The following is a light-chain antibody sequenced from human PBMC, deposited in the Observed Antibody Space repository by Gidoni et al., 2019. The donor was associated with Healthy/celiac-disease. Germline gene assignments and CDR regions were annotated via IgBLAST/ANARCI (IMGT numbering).Light chain of an antibody. CDR1: QSVLYSSNNKTY. J-gene: IGKJ4*01. CDR3: HQYFSALT. CDR2: WAS. V-gene: IGKV4-1*01. Sequence: IVMTQSPDSLAVSLGERATINCKSSQSVLYSSNNKTYLAWYQQKPGQPPKLLIYWASTREAGVPDRFSGSGSGTDFTLTISSLQAEDVAVYYCHQYFSALTFGGGTKVEIK.